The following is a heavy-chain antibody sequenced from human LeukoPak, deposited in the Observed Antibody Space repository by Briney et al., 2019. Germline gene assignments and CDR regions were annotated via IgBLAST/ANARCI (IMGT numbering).Heavy chain of an antibody. CDR1: NYTFTSYG. V-gene: IGHV1-18*01. CDR3: ARDGSGVWFDY. CDR2: INAYNGDT. J-gene: IGHJ4*02. D-gene: IGHD3-10*01. Sequence: SVKFSCKASNYTFTSYGISWVRQAPGQGLEWMAWINAYNGDTNYAQKFQGRVTLTTDTSTSTAYMELRSLRSDDTAVYYCARDGSGVWFDYWGQGTLVTVSS.